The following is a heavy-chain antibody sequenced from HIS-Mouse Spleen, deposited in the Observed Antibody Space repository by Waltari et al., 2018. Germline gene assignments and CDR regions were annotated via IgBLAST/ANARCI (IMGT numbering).Heavy chain of an antibody. D-gene: IGHD6-6*01. CDR2: SNPNSGGT. J-gene: IGHJ4*02. CDR3: ARGYSSSSYFDY. Sequence: QVQLVPSGAEVKTPGASVQVSGPASGYTFTGYYMHWVRQAPGQGREWMGWSNPNSGGTNYAQKFQGRVTMTRDTSISTAYMELSRLRSDDTAVYYCARGYSSSSYFDYWGQGTLVTVSS. V-gene: IGHV1-2*02. CDR1: GYTFTGYY.